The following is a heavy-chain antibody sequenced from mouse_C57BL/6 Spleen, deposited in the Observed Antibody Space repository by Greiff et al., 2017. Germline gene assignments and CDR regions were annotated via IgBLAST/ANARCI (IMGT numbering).Heavy chain of an antibody. CDR3: ARNYDYGFAY. CDR2: IYPGSGNT. CDR1: GYTFTDYY. J-gene: IGHJ3*01. Sequence: QVQLKESGAELVRPGASVKLSCKASGYTFTDYYINWVKQRPGQGLEWIARIYPGSGNTYYNEKFKGKATLTAEKSSSTAYMQLSSLTSEDSAVYCCARNYDYGFAYWGQGTLVTVSA. D-gene: IGHD2-4*01. V-gene: IGHV1-76*01.